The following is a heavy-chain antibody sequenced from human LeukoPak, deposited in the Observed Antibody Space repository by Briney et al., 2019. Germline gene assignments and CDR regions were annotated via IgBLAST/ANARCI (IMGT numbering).Heavy chain of an antibody. CDR3: AKGVSTVVVPAAIGGYGDY. D-gene: IGHD2-2*01. CDR2: ISGSGGST. CDR1: GFTFSSYA. J-gene: IGHJ4*02. Sequence: GGSLRLSCAASGFTFSSYAMSWVRQAPGKGLEWVSAISGSGGSTYYADSVKGRFTISRDNSKNTLYLQMNSLRAEDTAAYYCAKGVSTVVVPAAIGGYGDYWGQGTLVTVSS. V-gene: IGHV3-23*01.